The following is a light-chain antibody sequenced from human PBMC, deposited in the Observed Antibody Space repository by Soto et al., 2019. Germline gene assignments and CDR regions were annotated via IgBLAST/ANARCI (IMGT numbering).Light chain of an antibody. CDR3: TSYFGITTLGV. CDR2: DVS. J-gene: IGLJ1*01. V-gene: IGLV2-14*03. CDR1: SSDVGAYDY. Sequence: QSALTQPASVSGSPGQSITISCTGTSSDVGAYDYVSWYQQHPGTAPKLIIYDVSHRPSGVSDRFSGSKSGNTASLTISGLQAEDEANYYCTSYFGITTLGVFGTGTKLTVL.